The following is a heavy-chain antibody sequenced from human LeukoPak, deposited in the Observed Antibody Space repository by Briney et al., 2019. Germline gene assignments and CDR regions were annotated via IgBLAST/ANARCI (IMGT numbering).Heavy chain of an antibody. CDR3: ARGPCSSTSCSSGWFDP. Sequence: SQTMSLTCAVYGGSFSGYYWSWIRQPPGKGMEWIGEINQSGSTNYNPSLKSRVTISVDTSKNQFSLKLSSVTAADTAVYYCARGPCSSTSCSSGWFDPWGQGTLVTVSS. CDR2: INQSGST. J-gene: IGHJ5*02. V-gene: IGHV4-34*01. CDR1: GGSFSGYY. D-gene: IGHD2-2*01.